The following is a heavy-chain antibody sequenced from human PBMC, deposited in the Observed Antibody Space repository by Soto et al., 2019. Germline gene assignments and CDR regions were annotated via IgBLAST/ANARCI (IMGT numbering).Heavy chain of an antibody. CDR2: IYYSGST. V-gene: IGHV4-39*07. Sequence: PSETLSLTCTASGGSISSSNYYWGWIRQPPGQGLEWIGSIYYSGSTYYNPSLKSRVTISVDTSKNQFSLYLQMNSLKTEDTAVYYCTSSGDLVGVTSFVYWGQGTLVTVSS. CDR1: GGSISSSNYY. CDR3: TSSGDLVGVTSFVY. J-gene: IGHJ4*02. D-gene: IGHD1-26*01.